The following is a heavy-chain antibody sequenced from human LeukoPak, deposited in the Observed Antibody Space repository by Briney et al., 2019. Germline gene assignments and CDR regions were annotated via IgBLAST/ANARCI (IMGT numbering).Heavy chain of an antibody. CDR3: ARDFGDYGDY. Sequence: PGGSLRLSCAASGFTFSSYAMHWVRQAPGKGLEWVAVISYDGSNKYYADSVKGRFTISRGNSKNTLYLQMNSLRAEDTAVYYCARDFGDYGDYWGQGTLVTVSS. D-gene: IGHD3-10*01. J-gene: IGHJ4*02. CDR1: GFTFSSYA. CDR2: ISYDGSNK. V-gene: IGHV3-30-3*01.